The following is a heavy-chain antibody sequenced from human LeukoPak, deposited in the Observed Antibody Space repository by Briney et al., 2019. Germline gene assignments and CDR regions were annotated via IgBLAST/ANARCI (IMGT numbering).Heavy chain of an antibody. CDR2: ISVSGSYI. D-gene: IGHD2-21*01. CDR3: ARSDDCDY. J-gene: IGHJ4*02. CDR1: GFTFSSYS. V-gene: IGHV3-21*01. Sequence: PGGSLRLSCAASGFTFSSYSMNWVRQAPGMGPEWVSSISVSGSYIYYADSLKGRFTVSRDNAKNSLYLQMNSLRAEDTAVYYCARSDDCDYWGQGALVTVSS.